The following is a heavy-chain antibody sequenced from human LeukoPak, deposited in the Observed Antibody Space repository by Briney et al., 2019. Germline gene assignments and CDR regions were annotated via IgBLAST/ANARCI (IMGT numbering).Heavy chain of an antibody. D-gene: IGHD6-13*01. CDR1: GFTFSSYG. CDR3: ARGGAAAALR. CDR2: ISYDGSNK. J-gene: IGHJ1*01. Sequence: PGRSLRLSCAASGFTFSSYGMHRVRQAPGKGLEWVAVISYDGSNKYYADSVKGRFTISRDNAKNSLYLQMNSLRAEDTAVYYCARGGAAAALRWGQGTLVTVSS. V-gene: IGHV3-30*03.